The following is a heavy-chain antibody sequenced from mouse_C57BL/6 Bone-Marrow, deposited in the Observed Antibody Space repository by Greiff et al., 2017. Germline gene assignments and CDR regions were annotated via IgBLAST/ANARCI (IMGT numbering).Heavy chain of an antibody. CDR1: GYTFTDHT. CDR2: IYPRDGST. CDR3: ARRSLCDGYYGFFDY. D-gene: IGHD2-3*01. Sequence: QVHVKQSGAELVKPGASVKISCKVSGYTFTDHTIHWMKQRPEQGLEWIGYIYPRDGSTKYNEKFKGKATLTADKSSSTAYMQLNSLTSEDSAVYIGARRSLCDGYYGFFDYWGQGTTLTVSS. J-gene: IGHJ2*01. V-gene: IGHV1-78*01.